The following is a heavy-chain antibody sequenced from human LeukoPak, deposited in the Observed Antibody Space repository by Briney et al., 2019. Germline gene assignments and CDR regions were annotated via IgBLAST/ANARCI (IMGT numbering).Heavy chain of an antibody. CDR1: GFTFDNYA. V-gene: IGHV3-23*01. D-gene: IGHD2-21*01. Sequence: GGSLRLSCTASGFTFDNYAMSWVRQAPGKGLEWVSAISCGSEGTYYADSVKGRFTISRDNSKNTLYLQMNSLRAEDTAVYYCARSIAQYSNSGLYFDSGVDVWGQGTTVTVSS. CDR2: ISCGSEGT. J-gene: IGHJ6*02. CDR3: ARSIAQYSNSGLYFDSGVDV.